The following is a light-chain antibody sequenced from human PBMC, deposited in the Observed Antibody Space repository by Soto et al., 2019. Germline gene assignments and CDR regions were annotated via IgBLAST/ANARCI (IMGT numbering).Light chain of an antibody. CDR2: KAS. V-gene: IGKV1-5*03. Sequence: DNQMTQSPSTLSGSIGDRVTITCRASQTISSWLAWYQQKPGKAPKLLIYKASTLKSGVPSRFSGSGSGTEFALTISSLQADDFTTYYCQQYHTDWTFGQGTKVDI. J-gene: IGKJ1*01. CDR3: QQYHTDWT. CDR1: QTISSW.